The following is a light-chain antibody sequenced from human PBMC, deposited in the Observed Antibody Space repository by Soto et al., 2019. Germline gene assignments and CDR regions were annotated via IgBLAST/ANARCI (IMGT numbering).Light chain of an antibody. Sequence: QSALTQPPSASGSPGQSVAISCTGTSSDVGGYNDVSWYQQHPGKAPKLMIYEVTERPSGVPDRFSGSKSGNTASLTVSGIEADDEADYYCSSKAGSNSLGVVFGGGTKLTVL. V-gene: IGLV2-8*01. CDR2: EVT. J-gene: IGLJ2*01. CDR1: SSDVGGYND. CDR3: SSKAGSNSLGVV.